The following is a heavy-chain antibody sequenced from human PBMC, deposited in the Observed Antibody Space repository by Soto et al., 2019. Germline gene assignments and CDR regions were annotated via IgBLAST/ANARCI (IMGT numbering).Heavy chain of an antibody. J-gene: IGHJ4*02. V-gene: IGHV1-18*01. CDR1: GYTFTSYG. CDR2: ISGYNGNT. CDR3: ARGTHYDLLTGPNYFDY. Sequence: QVQLVQSGAEVKKPGASVKVSCEVSGYTFTSYGITWVRQAPGQGLEWMGWISGYNGNTKYPQKFQDRVTMTTDTATSTAYMELRSLRSDDTAVYYCARGTHYDLLTGPNYFDYWGQGTLVVVYS. D-gene: IGHD3-9*01.